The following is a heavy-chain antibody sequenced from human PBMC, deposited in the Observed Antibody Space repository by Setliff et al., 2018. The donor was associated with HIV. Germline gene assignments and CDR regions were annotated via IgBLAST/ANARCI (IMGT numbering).Heavy chain of an antibody. J-gene: IGHJ4*02. V-gene: IGHV1-3*01. CDR1: GYTFTPYT. CDR3: ARYKYYHDTSGPPLDY. Sequence: ASVKVSCQASGYTFTPYTLHWVRQAPGQRLEWMGWINAGKGNTKYSQKFQGRVTITRDTSASTAYLDLSSLRSEDTAVYYCARYKYYHDTSGPPLDYWGQVTLFTVSS. CDR2: INAGKGNT. D-gene: IGHD3-22*01.